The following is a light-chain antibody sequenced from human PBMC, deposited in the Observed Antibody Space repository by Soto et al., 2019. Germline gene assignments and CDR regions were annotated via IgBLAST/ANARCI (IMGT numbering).Light chain of an antibody. CDR3: HEYKNYSPYT. V-gene: IGKV1-5*03. Sequence: DIQLAQFPSTLSASIGDRVTITCRATQTISSWLAWYQQKPGKAPKLLIYRASILETGIPSRFSGSGSGTEFTLTISSLQPDDFASYYCHEYKNYSPYTFGQGTRLEIK. J-gene: IGKJ2*01. CDR1: QTISSW. CDR2: RAS.